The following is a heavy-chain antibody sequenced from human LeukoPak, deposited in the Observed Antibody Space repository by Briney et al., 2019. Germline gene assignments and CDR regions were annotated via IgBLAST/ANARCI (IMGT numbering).Heavy chain of an antibody. CDR2: IRYDGSNK. CDR1: GFTFSSYG. D-gene: IGHD1-7*01. Sequence: PGGSLRLSCAASGFTFSSYGMHWVRQAPGKGLEWVAFIRYDGSNKYYADSVKGRFTISRDNSKNTLYLQMNSLRAEDTAVYYCAAAPFLLELHTDYWGQGTLVTVSS. CDR3: AAAPFLLELHTDY. J-gene: IGHJ4*02. V-gene: IGHV3-30*02.